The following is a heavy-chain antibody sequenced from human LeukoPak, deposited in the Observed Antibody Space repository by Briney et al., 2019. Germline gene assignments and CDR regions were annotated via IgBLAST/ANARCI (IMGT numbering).Heavy chain of an antibody. Sequence: GGSLRLSCAASGFTFSSYGMHWVRQAPGKGLEWVAVISYDGSNKYYADSVKGRFTISRDNSKNTLYLQMNSLKDTAVYYCANGWIQLWLPIDWGQGTLVTVSS. D-gene: IGHD5-18*01. J-gene: IGHJ4*02. CDR1: GFTFSSYG. V-gene: IGHV3-30*18. CDR3: ANGWIQLWLPID. CDR2: ISYDGSNK.